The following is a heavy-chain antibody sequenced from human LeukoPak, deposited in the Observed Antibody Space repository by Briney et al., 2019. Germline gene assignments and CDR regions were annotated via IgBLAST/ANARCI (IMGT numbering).Heavy chain of an antibody. J-gene: IGHJ4*02. Sequence: SETLSLTCAVYGGSFSGYYWRWIRQPPGKGLEWIGEINHSGSTNYNPSLKSRVTISVDTSKNQFSLKLSSVTAADTAVYYCARGIAVAGRSFDYWGQGTLVTVSS. D-gene: IGHD6-19*01. CDR3: ARGIAVAGRSFDY. V-gene: IGHV4-34*01. CDR1: GGSFSGYY. CDR2: INHSGST.